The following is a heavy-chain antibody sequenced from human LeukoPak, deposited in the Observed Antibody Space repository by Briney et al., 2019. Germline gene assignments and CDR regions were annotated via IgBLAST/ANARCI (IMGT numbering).Heavy chain of an antibody. Sequence: ASVTVSCKASGYTFTSYYMHWVRQAPGQGLEWMGIINPSGGSTSYAQKFQGRVTMTRDTSTSTVYMELSSLRSEDTAVYYCARSERYSSSWDLLFDYWGQGTLVTVSS. J-gene: IGHJ4*02. CDR1: GYTFTSYY. CDR2: INPSGGST. CDR3: ARSERYSSSWDLLFDY. V-gene: IGHV1-46*01. D-gene: IGHD6-13*01.